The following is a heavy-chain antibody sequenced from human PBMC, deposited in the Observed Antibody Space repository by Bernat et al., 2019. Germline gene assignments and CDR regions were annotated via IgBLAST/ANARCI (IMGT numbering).Heavy chain of an antibody. V-gene: IGHV3-15*01. CDR3: TTLTYYDFWSGTPMIDY. CDR1: GFTFSNAW. D-gene: IGHD3-3*01. Sequence: EVQLVESGGGLVKPGGSLRLSCAASGFTFSNAWMSWVRQAPGKGLEWVGRIKSKTDGGTTDYAAPVKGRFTISRDDSKNTLYLQMNRLKTEDTAVYYCTTLTYYDFWSGTPMIDYWGQGTLVTVSS. CDR2: IKSKTDGGTT. J-gene: IGHJ4*02.